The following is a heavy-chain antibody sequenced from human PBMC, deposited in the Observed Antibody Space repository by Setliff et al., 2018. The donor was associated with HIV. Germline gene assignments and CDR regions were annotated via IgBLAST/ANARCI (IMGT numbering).Heavy chain of an antibody. CDR1: GGSISSGGYY. D-gene: IGHD3-10*01. CDR2: IYYSGST. Sequence: KASETLSLTCTVSGGSISSGGYYWSWIRQHPGKGLEWIGYIYYSGSTYYNPSLKSRVTISVDTSKNQISLRLSSVTAADTAVYYCARLSGGMVPNYWGQGTLVTVSS. J-gene: IGHJ4*02. V-gene: IGHV4-31*03. CDR3: ARLSGGMVPNY.